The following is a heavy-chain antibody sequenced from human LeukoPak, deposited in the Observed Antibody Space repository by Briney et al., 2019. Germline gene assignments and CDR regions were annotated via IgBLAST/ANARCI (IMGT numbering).Heavy chain of an antibody. V-gene: IGHV1-2*02. D-gene: IGHD1-26*01. Sequence: GASVKVSCKASGYTFTGYYMHWVRQAPGQGLEWMGWINPNSGGTNYAQKFQGRVTMTRDTSISTAYMELSRLRSDDTAVYYCARDGPGVGYYYMDVWGKGTTVTISS. CDR2: INPNSGGT. J-gene: IGHJ6*03. CDR1: GYTFTGYY. CDR3: ARDGPGVGYYYMDV.